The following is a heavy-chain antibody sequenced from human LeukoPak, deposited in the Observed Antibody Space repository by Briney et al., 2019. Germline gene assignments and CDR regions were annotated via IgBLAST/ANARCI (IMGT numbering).Heavy chain of an antibody. V-gene: IGHV3-30*02. J-gene: IGHJ3*02. CDR2: IRYDGSNK. CDR1: GFTFSNYG. Sequence: WGSLRLSCAASGFTFSNYGMHWVRQAPGKGLEWVAFIRYDGSNKYFADSLKGRFTISRDNSKNTLYLQMNSLRAEDTAVYYCAKDKTGVGAFDIWGQGTMVTVSS. CDR3: AKDKTGVGAFDI. D-gene: IGHD7-27*01.